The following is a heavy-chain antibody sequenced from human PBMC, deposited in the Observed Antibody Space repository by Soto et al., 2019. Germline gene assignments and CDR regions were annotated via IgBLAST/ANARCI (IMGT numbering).Heavy chain of an antibody. CDR3: AREAKYYDFWSGYYTGIVDY. Sequence: GGSLRLSCSASGFTFSSYWMSWVRQAPGKGLEWVANIKQGGSEKYYVDSVKGRFTISRDNAKNSLYLQMNSLRAEDTAVYYCAREAKYYDFWSGYYTGIVDYWGQGTLVTVSS. J-gene: IGHJ4*02. CDR1: GFTFSSYW. CDR2: IKQGGSEK. V-gene: IGHV3-7*01. D-gene: IGHD3-3*01.